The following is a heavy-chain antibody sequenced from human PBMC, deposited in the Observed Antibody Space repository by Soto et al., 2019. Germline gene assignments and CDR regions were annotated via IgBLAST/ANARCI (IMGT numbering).Heavy chain of an antibody. D-gene: IGHD6-13*01. Sequence: EVQLVESGGGLVQPGRSLRLSCAASGFTFDDYAMHWVRQAPGKGLEWVSGISWNSGRIGYADSVKDRFTISRDNAKNSLYLQMNSLRAEDTALYYCAKDKGIALNLFDYWGQGTLVTVSS. V-gene: IGHV3-9*01. CDR3: AKDKGIALNLFDY. CDR1: GFTFDDYA. CDR2: ISWNSGRI. J-gene: IGHJ4*02.